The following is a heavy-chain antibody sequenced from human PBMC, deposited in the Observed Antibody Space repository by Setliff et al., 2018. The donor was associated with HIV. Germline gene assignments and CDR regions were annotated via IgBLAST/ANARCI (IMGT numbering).Heavy chain of an antibody. J-gene: IGHJ5*02. CDR2: IYYSGTT. CDR1: GGSIGSSSYY. D-gene: IGHD4-17*01. V-gene: IGHV4-39*01. CDR3: ARVTVTLYNWFDP. Sequence: SETLSLTCTVSGGSIGSSSYYWGWIRQPPGKGLEWIGNIYYSGTTYYNPSLKSRVTISTDTSKNQFSLKLTSVTAADTAVYYCARVTVTLYNWFDPWGPGTLVTVSS.